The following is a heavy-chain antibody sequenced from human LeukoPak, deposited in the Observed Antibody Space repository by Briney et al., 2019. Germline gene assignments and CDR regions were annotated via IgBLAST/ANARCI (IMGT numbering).Heavy chain of an antibody. CDR2: IKHDGSEA. CDR3: VKGRGGYVKYKTFDY. J-gene: IGHJ4*02. V-gene: IGHV3-7*01. D-gene: IGHD5-12*01. Sequence: PGGSLRLSCAASGFTFSSYWMSWVRQAPGKGLEWVANIKHDGSEAYYVASVKGRFTISKDNAKSSLYLQMNSLRTEDTAVYYCVKGRGGYVKYKTFDYWGQATLVTVSS. CDR1: GFTFSSYW.